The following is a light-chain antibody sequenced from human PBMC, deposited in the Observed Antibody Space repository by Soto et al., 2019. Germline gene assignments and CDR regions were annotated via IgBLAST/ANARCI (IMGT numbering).Light chain of an antibody. CDR3: QQSYTTPQT. CDR1: QSVSSS. V-gene: IGKV1-39*01. CDR2: AAS. J-gene: IGKJ1*01. Sequence: DIQMTQSPSSLSASVGDRVTVTCRASQSVSSSLNWYQQKPGSAPNLLIYAASTLQSGVPSRFSGSGSGTDFTLTISSLQPEDFATYYCQQSYTTPQTFGQGTKVEIK.